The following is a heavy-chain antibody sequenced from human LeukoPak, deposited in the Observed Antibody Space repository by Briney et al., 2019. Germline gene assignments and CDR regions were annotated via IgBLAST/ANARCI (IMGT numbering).Heavy chain of an antibody. D-gene: IGHD5-12*01. J-gene: IGHJ6*04. CDR1: GGTFSSYA. CDR3: AREGSGYDYYYYGMDV. CDR2: IIPIFGTA. V-gene: IGHV1-69*06. Sequence: SVKVSCKASGGTFSSYAISWVRQAPGQGLEWMGGIIPIFGTANYAQRFQGRVTITADKSTSTAYMELSSLRSEDTAVYYCAREGSGYDYYYYGMDVWGKGTTVTVSS.